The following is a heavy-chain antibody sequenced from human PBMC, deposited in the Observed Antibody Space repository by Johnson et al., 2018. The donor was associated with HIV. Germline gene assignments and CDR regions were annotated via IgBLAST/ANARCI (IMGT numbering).Heavy chain of an antibody. D-gene: IGHD2-2*02. CDR2: IWYDGSNK. CDR1: GFTFSSYG. CDR3: ARGEGRIPHAFDI. J-gene: IGHJ3*02. Sequence: QVQLVESGGGVVQPGRSLRLSCAASGFTFSSYGMHWVRQAPGKGLEWVAVIWYDGSNKYYADSVKGRFTISRDNSKNSLYLQMNSLRPEDTAVYYCARGEGRIPHAFDIWGQGTMVTVSS. V-gene: IGHV3-30*19.